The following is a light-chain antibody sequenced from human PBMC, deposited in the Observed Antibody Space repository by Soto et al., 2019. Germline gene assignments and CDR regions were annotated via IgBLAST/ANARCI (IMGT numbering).Light chain of an antibody. CDR1: SSDVGAYNY. CDR2: EVT. V-gene: IGLV2-8*01. J-gene: IGLJ1*01. Sequence: QSVLTQPPSASGSPGQSVTISCPGTSSDVGAYNYVSWYQQHPGKAPKLIIYEVTKRPSGVPDRFSGSKSGNTASLTVSGLQAEDEADYYCSSYAGSDNFRVFGTGTQLTVL. CDR3: SSYAGSDNFRV.